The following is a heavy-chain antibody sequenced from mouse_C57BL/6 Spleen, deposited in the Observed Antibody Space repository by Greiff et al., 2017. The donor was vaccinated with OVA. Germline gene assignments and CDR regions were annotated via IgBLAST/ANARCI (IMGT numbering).Heavy chain of an antibody. CDR3: ARQGGYWYFDV. Sequence: EVQVVESGGGLVKPGGSLKLSCAASGFTFSSYTMSWVRQTPEKRLEWVATISGGGGNTYYPDSVKGRFTISRDNAKNTLYLQMSSLRSEDTALYYCARQGGYWYFDVWGTGTTVTVSS. CDR2: ISGGGGNT. V-gene: IGHV5-9*01. CDR1: GFTFSSYT. J-gene: IGHJ1*03.